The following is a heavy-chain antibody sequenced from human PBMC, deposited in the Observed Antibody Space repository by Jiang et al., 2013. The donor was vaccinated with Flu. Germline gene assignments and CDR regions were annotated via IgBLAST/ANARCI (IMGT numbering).Heavy chain of an antibody. V-gene: IGHV3-30*04. Sequence: SGGGVVQPGRSLRLSCAASGFTFSSYAMHWVRQAPGKGLEWVAVMSYDGSNKYYADSVKGRFTISRDNSKNTLYLQMNSLRAEDTALYYCARAGNGEGQWLVPYDYWGQGTLVTVSS. CDR3: ARAGNGEGQWLVPYDY. D-gene: IGHD6-19*01. J-gene: IGHJ4*02. CDR2: MSYDGSNK. CDR1: GFTFSSYA.